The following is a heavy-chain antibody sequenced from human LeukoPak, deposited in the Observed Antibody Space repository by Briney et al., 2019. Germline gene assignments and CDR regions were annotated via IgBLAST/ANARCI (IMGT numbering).Heavy chain of an antibody. CDR2: IIPILGIA. Sequence: SVKVSCKASGGTFSSYAISWVRQAPGQGLEWMGRIIPILGIANYAQKFQGRVTITADKSTSTAYMELSSLRSEDTAVYYCAGIPTKSYYYGSGSYLPNWGQGTLVTVSS. J-gene: IGHJ4*02. V-gene: IGHV1-69*04. CDR3: AGIPTKSYYYGSGSYLPN. CDR1: GGTFSSYA. D-gene: IGHD3-10*01.